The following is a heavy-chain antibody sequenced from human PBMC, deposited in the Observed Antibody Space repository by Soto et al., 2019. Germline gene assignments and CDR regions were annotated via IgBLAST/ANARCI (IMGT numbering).Heavy chain of an antibody. V-gene: IGHV4-34*12. J-gene: IGHJ6*03. CDR3: VRRETPRPGFFYLVV. D-gene: IGHD3-10*01. Sequence: SETLSLTCVVYGGSFSPYFWTWIRQPPGKGLEWIGNIIQSGTTNYNPSLRGRVTLSIDTYRKSLSLRLSSVTAADTAVYFCVRRETPRPGFFYLVVWGKGTTVTVSS. CDR1: GGSFSPYF. CDR2: IIQSGTT.